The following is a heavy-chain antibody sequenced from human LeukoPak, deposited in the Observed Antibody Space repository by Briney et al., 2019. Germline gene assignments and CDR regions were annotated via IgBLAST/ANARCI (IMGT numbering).Heavy chain of an antibody. J-gene: IGHJ4*02. V-gene: IGHV1-69*01. D-gene: IGHD5-12*01. CDR1: GGTFSSYA. CDR3: ARESGKYSGYSY. Sequence: VKVSCKASGGTFSSYAISWVRQAPGQGLEWMGGIIPIFGTANYAQKFQGRVTITADESTSTAYMELSSLRPEDTAVYYCARESGKYSGYSYWGQGTLVTVSS. CDR2: IIPIFGTA.